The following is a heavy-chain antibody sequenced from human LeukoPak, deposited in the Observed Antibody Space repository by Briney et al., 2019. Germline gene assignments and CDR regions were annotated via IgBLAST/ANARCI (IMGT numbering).Heavy chain of an antibody. CDR3: ARVGYYESSGYYEY. J-gene: IGHJ4*02. Sequence: ASVKVSCKASGYTLTDYYMHWVRQAPGQGLEWMGRINPNSGGTNYAQKFQGRVTMTRDTSISTVYMELSRLKSDDTAVYYCARVGYYESSGYYEYWGQGTLVTVSS. V-gene: IGHV1-2*06. CDR2: INPNSGGT. CDR1: GYTLTDYY. D-gene: IGHD3-22*01.